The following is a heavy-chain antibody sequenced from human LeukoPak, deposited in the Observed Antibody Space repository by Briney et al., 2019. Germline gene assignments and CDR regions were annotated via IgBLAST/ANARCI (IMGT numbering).Heavy chain of an antibody. J-gene: IGHJ4*02. CDR3: ARTKVQAAIGYFDY. CDR1: GYTFTGYY. V-gene: IGHV1-2*02. CDR2: INPNSGGT. Sequence: ASVNVSCMASGYTFTGYYMHWVRQAPGQGVEWMGWINPNSGGTNSAQKFQGRVTMTRETSISTAYMDLSRLRSADTAVSYCARTKVQAAIGYFDYWGQGTLVTVSP. D-gene: IGHD2-2*02.